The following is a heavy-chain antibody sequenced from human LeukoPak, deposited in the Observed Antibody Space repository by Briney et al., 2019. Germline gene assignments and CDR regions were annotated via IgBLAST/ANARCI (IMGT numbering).Heavy chain of an antibody. CDR2: IHSGGTT. D-gene: IGHD3-22*01. Sequence: GGSLRLSCAVSGLTFSRYAMSWVRQAPGKGLVWVSTIHSGGTTYYADSVKGRFTISRDNSKKTLYLQMNSLRAEDTAVYYCATDRPSDYYDSSGYSFDSWGQGTLVTVSS. CDR1: GLTFSRYA. J-gene: IGHJ4*02. V-gene: IGHV3-66*01. CDR3: ATDRPSDYYDSSGYSFDS.